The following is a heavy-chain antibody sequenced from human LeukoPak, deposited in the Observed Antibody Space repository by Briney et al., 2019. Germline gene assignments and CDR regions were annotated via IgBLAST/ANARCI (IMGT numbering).Heavy chain of an antibody. CDR1: GGSISSYY. Sequence: SETLSLTCTVSGGSISSYYWSWIRQPPGKGLEWIGYSYYSGSTNYNPSLKSRVTISVDTSKNQFSLKLSSVTAADTAVYYCAILTYYYGSGSSKGMDVWGQGTTVTVSS. CDR2: SYYSGST. D-gene: IGHD3-10*01. J-gene: IGHJ6*02. CDR3: AILTYYYGSGSSKGMDV. V-gene: IGHV4-59*08.